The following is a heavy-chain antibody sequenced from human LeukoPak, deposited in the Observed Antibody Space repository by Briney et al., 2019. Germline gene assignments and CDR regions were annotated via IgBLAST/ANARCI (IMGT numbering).Heavy chain of an antibody. D-gene: IGHD2/OR15-2a*01. CDR1: GFTVSSNY. Sequence: GSLRLSCAASGFTVSSNYMSWVRQAPGKGLEWVSVIYSGGSTYYADSVKGRFTISRDNSKNTLYLQMNSLRAEDTAVYYCARDLSTPGFDIWGQGTMVTVSS. CDR3: ARDLSTPGFDI. J-gene: IGHJ3*02. CDR2: IYSGGST. V-gene: IGHV3-66*01.